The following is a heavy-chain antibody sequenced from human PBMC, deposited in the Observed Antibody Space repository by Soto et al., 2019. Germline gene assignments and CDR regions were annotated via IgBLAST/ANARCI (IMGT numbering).Heavy chain of an antibody. CDR1: GFTFSSFD. J-gene: IGHJ4*02. D-gene: IGHD4-17*01. Sequence: GGSLRLSCAPSGFTFSSFDMDWVRQAPGKGLEWVSSIHRASTYIYYADSVRGRFTISRDNAKSSLYLQMNSLTVEDTAVYYCARRAVTTYHFFDYWGQGALVTVSS. V-gene: IGHV3-21*06. CDR3: ARRAVTTYHFFDY. CDR2: IHRASTYI.